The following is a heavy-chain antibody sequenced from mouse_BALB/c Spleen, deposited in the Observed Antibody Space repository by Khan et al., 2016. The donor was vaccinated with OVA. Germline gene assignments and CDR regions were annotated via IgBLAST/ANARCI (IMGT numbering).Heavy chain of an antibody. CDR2: ISDLAYTI. CDR3: VRGGGTAPFAY. Sequence: EVELVESGGGLVQPGGSRKLSCAASGFTFSDYGMAWVRQAPGKGPEWVAFISDLAYTIYYADTVPGRFTISRENAKKILYLEMSSLRAEDTAMYDCVRGGGTAPFAYWGLGTLVTVSA. CDR1: GFTFSDYG. V-gene: IGHV5-15*02. J-gene: IGHJ3*01. D-gene: IGHD1-2*01.